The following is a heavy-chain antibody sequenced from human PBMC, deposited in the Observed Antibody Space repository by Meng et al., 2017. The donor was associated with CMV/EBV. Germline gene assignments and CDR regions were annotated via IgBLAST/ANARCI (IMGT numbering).Heavy chain of an antibody. CDR2: IYSGDST. J-gene: IGHJ5*02. V-gene: IGHV3-53*01. CDR3: ARGHGGIFGVVIGGDWFDP. CDR1: GFAVSGNY. D-gene: IGHD3-3*01. Sequence: GESLKISCAASGFAVSGNYMSWVRQAPGKGLQWVSVIYSGDSTYYADSVKGRFTISRDNSKNTLYLQMNSLRAEDTAVYYCARGHGGIFGVVIGGDWFDPWGQGTLVTVSS.